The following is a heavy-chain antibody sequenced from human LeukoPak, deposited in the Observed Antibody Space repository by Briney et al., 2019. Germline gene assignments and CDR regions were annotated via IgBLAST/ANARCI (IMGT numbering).Heavy chain of an antibody. CDR2: ISGSGGST. CDR1: GFTFSSYA. CDR3: AEVFRLPTAALYMDV. V-gene: IGHV3-23*01. D-gene: IGHD2-2*01. J-gene: IGHJ6*03. Sequence: GGSLRLSCAASGFTFSSYAMSWVRQAPGKGLEWVSAISGSGGSTYYADSVKGRFTISRDNSKNTLYLQMNSLRAEDTAVYYCAEVFRLPTAALYMDVWGKGTTVTVSS.